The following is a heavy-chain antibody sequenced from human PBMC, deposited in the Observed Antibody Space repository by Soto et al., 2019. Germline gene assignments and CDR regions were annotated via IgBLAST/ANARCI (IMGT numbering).Heavy chain of an antibody. CDR1: GYSFTTYC. V-gene: IGHV5-51*01. J-gene: IGHJ4*02. D-gene: IGHD6-13*01. Sequence: PGESLKVSCKGSGYSFTTYCSPWVRQVPWKGVEWMGIIDPRVSDTTCSPSFQRQVTISADNPISTAYMQWNRVQASDTAIYYCARLTPGIAPGGRYFHHWGEGTLLTVS. CDR3: ARLTPGIAPGGRYFHH. CDR2: IDPRVSDT.